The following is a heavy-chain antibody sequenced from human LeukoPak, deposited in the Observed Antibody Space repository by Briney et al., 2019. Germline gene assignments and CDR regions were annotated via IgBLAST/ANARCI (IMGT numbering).Heavy chain of an antibody. CDR2: MNPNSGNT. J-gene: IGHJ6*03. D-gene: IGHD3-10*01. CDR1: GYTFTSCD. V-gene: IGHV1-8*01. CDR3: ARGRLGSGSYYVYYYYYYMDV. Sequence: ASVKVSCKASGYTFTSCDINWVRQATGQGLEWMGWMNPNSGNTGYAQKFQGRLTMTRNTSISTAYMELSRLRSDDTAVYYCARGRLGSGSYYVYYYYYYMDVWGKGTTVTISS.